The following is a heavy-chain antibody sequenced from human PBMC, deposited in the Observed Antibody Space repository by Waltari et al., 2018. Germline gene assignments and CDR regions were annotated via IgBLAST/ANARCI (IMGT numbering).Heavy chain of an antibody. CDR2: VDPEDGET. CDR1: GYTFTDYY. CDR3: ATLIGSNRYYDILTGWYYYYMDV. D-gene: IGHD3-9*01. Sequence: EVQLVQSGAEVKKPGATVKISCKASGYTFTDYYMHWVQQAPGNGLEWMGRVDPEDGETIYAEKFQGRVTITADTSTDTAYMELSSLRSEDTAVYYCATLIGSNRYYDILTGWYYYYMDVWGKGTTVTVSS. J-gene: IGHJ6*03. V-gene: IGHV1-69-2*01.